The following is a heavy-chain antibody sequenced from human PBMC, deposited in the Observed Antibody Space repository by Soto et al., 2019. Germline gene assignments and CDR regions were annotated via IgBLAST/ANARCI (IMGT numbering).Heavy chain of an antibody. CDR2: IYYSGST. J-gene: IGHJ6*02. V-gene: IGHV4-39*01. CDR3: ATTYSSGWSTYYYYYGMDV. D-gene: IGHD6-19*01. Sequence: PSETLSLTCTVSGGSISSSSYYWGWIRQPPGKGLEWIGSIYYSGSTYYNPSLKSRVTISVDTSKNQFSLKLSSVTAADTAVYYCATTYSSGWSTYYYYYGMDVWGQGTTVTVSS. CDR1: GGSISSSSYY.